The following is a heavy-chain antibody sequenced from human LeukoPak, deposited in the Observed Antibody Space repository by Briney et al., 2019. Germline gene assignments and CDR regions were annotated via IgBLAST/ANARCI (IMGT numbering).Heavy chain of an antibody. D-gene: IGHD4-17*01. Sequence: PGGSLRLSCAASGFTFSSYSMNWVRQAPGKGLEWVSSISSSSSYIYYADSVKGRFTISRDNVKNSLYLQMNSLRAEDTAVYYCARDPGPGDYDNYYYYGMDVWGQGTTVTVSS. CDR1: GFTFSSYS. J-gene: IGHJ6*02. CDR3: ARDPGPGDYDNYYYYGMDV. V-gene: IGHV3-21*01. CDR2: ISSSSSYI.